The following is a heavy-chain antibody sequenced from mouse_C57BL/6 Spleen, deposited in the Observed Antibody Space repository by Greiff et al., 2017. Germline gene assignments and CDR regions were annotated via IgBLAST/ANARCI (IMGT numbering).Heavy chain of an antibody. CDR3: ARRAYYSNWDY. CDR1: GYTFTSYW. D-gene: IGHD2-5*01. J-gene: IGHJ2*01. Sequence: VQLQQPGAELVMPGASVKLSCKASGYTFTSYWMHWVKQRPGQGLEWIGEIDPSDIYTNSNQKFKGKSTLTVDKSSSPAYMQLSSLTSEDSAVYYCARRAYYSNWDYWGQGTTLTVSS. V-gene: IGHV1-69*01. CDR2: IDPSDIYT.